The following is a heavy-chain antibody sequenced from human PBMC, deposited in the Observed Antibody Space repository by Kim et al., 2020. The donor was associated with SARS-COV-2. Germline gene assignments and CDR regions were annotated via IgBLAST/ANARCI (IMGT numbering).Heavy chain of an antibody. Sequence: LKSRVTISVDTSKNQFSLKLSSVTAADTALYYCTRGSGSSWDTIMYYFDYWGQGTLVTVSS. V-gene: IGHV4-39*07. D-gene: IGHD6-13*01. CDR3: TRGSGSSWDTIMYYFDY. J-gene: IGHJ4*02.